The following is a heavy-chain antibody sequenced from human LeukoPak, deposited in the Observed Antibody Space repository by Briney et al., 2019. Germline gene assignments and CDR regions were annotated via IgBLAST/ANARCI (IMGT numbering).Heavy chain of an antibody. CDR1: GFTFSSYS. CDR2: ISSSSSYI. CDR3: ARGVAAIDWFDP. V-gene: IGHV3-21*01. J-gene: IGHJ5*02. D-gene: IGHD2-15*01. Sequence: GGSLRLSCAASGFTFSSYSMNWVRQAPGKGLEWVSSISSSSSYIYYADSVKGRFTISRDNSKNTLYLQMNSLRAEDTAVYYCARGVAAIDWFDPWGQGTLVTVSS.